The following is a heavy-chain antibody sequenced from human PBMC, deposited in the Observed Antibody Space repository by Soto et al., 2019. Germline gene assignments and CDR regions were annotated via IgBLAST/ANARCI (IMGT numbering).Heavy chain of an antibody. J-gene: IGHJ4*02. D-gene: IGHD1-26*01. Sequence: QAPGQGLEWMGGIIPIFGTANYAQKFQGRVTITADESTSTAYMELSSLRSEDTAVYYCASGSGSYYPFDYWGQGTLVTVSS. CDR3: ASGSGSYYPFDY. CDR2: IIPIFGTA. V-gene: IGHV1-69*01.